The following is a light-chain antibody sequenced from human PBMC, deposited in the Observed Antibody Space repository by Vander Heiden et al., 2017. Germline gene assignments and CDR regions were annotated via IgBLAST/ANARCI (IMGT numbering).Light chain of an antibody. CDR2: DVN. Sequence: QSALPQPRPVSGSPRQSLTTSCTGASSDVGAYNFVSWYQHHPGKAPNFIIYDVNKRRSGVPDRFSGGKSGNTASLTISGLQTEEEADYFCCSYAGSNTSPYVFGTGTKVTVL. J-gene: IGLJ1*01. CDR3: CSYAGSNTSPYV. CDR1: SSDVGAYNF. V-gene: IGLV2-11*01.